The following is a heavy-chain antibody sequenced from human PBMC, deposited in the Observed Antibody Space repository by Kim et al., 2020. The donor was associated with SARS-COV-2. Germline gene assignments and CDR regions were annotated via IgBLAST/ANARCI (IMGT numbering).Heavy chain of an antibody. CDR3: ARVVDPGYYYYYYGMDV. Sequence: SVKVSCKASGGTFSSYAISWVRQAPGQGLEWMGGIIPIFGTANYAQKFQGRVTITADESTSTAYMELSSLRSEDTAVYYCARVVDPGYYYYYYGMDVWGQGTTVTVSS. CDR1: GGTFSSYA. V-gene: IGHV1-69*13. D-gene: IGHD3-9*01. J-gene: IGHJ6*02. CDR2: IIPIFGTA.